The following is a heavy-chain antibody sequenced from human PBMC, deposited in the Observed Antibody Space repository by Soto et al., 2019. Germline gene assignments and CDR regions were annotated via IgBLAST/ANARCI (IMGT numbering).Heavy chain of an antibody. D-gene: IGHD2-8*01. CDR1: GDSFTNYA. CDR2: IILALGTP. Sequence: QVLLVQSGAEMKQPGSSVSVSCKASGDSFTNYAFTWVRQAPGQGPEWLGGIILALGTPHYSQRFQGRLTTTADESSSTFDMELGSLSLDYTAVYYCGRYCTNTKCRGGYYLDLWGQGTLLTVSS. CDR3: GRYCTNTKCRGGYYLDL. V-gene: IGHV1-69*01. J-gene: IGHJ5*02.